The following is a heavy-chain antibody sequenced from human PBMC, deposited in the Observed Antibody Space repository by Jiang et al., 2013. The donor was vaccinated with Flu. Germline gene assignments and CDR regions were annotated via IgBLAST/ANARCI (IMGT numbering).Heavy chain of an antibody. D-gene: IGHD6-19*01. CDR2: ISGSGDST. CDR1: GFTFSSYA. Sequence: VQLLESGGGLVQPGGSLRLSCAASGFTFSSYAMSWVRQAPGKGLEWVSAISGSGDSTYYADSVKGRFTISRDNSKNTVYLQMNSLRVEDTAVYHCASPFGIPHGVSVAGTGYWGQGTLVTVSS. CDR3: ASPFGIPHGVSVAGTGY. V-gene: IGHV3-23*01. J-gene: IGHJ4*02.